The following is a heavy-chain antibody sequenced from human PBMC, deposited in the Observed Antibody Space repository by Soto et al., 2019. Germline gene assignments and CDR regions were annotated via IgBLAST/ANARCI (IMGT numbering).Heavy chain of an antibody. Sequence: QVQLVESGGGVVQPGRSLRLSCAASGFSFSSCAMHWVRQAPGKGLEWVADISHDGSNKYYADSEKGRFTISRDNSGNTVYLQINSLRPDDTSVYYCASVNIPVADIAYYFDYWGKGTLVTVS. CDR3: ASVNIPVADIAYYFDY. CDR2: ISHDGSNK. CDR1: GFSFSSCA. D-gene: IGHD6-19*01. J-gene: IGHJ4*02. V-gene: IGHV3-30-3*01.